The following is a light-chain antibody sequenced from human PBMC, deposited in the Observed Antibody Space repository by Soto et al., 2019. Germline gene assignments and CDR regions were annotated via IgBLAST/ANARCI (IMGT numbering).Light chain of an antibody. V-gene: IGLV2-14*01. J-gene: IGLJ1*01. CDR3: SSYTSSSTPYV. CDR1: SRDDGGYNY. Sequence: ALAQPASVSGSPGQSITISCTGTSRDDGGYNYVSWYQQHPVKAPKLMIYDVTNRPSGVSDRFSGSKSGNTASLTISGLQAEDEADYYCSSYTSSSTPYVFGTGTKVTVL. CDR2: DVT.